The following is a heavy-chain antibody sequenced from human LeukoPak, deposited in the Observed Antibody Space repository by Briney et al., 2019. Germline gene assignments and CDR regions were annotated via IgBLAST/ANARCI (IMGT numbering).Heavy chain of an antibody. Sequence: ASVKVSCKASGYTFTSYYMHWVRQAPGQGLEWMGIINLSGGSTSYAQKFQGRVTMTRDTSTSTVYMELSSLRSEDTAVYYCARGGVLRYFDWLFGLDYWGQGTLVTVSS. CDR1: GYTFTSYY. D-gene: IGHD3-9*01. V-gene: IGHV1-46*01. J-gene: IGHJ4*02. CDR2: INLSGGST. CDR3: ARGGVLRYFDWLFGLDY.